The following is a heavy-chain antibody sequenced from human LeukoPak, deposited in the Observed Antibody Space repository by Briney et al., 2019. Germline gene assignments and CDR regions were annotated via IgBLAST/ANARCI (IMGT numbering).Heavy chain of an antibody. V-gene: IGHV3-23*01. CDR2: ISGSGGST. Sequence: GGSLRLSCAASGFTFSSHAMHWVRQAPGKGLEWVLVISGSGGSTYYPDSVKGRFTISRDNSKNTLYLQMNSLRAEDTAIYYCANSPHGYCSSTSCYLNYWGQGTLVTVSS. CDR1: GFTFSSHA. CDR3: ANSPHGYCSSTSCYLNY. J-gene: IGHJ4*02. D-gene: IGHD2-2*01.